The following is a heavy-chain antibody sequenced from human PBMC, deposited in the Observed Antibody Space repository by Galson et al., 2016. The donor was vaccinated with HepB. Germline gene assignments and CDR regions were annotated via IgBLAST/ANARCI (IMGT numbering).Heavy chain of an antibody. V-gene: IGHV3-73*01. Sequence: SLRLSCAASGFTFTNYSMNWVRQAPGKGLEWVGRIRRKADRYATAYGASVKGRFTISRDNSKDTLYLQMNSLRADDTAVYYCVKDVGGPAFYEYWGQGSLVIVAS. CDR1: GFTFTNYS. J-gene: IGHJ4*02. CDR3: VKDVGGPAFYEY. D-gene: IGHD3-16*01. CDR2: IRRKADRYAT.